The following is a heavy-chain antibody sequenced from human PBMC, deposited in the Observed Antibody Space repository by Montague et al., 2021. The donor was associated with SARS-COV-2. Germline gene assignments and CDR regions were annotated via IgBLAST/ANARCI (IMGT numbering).Heavy chain of an antibody. D-gene: IGHD2-2*01. CDR2: INQSGST. J-gene: IGHJ6*02. Sequence: SETLSLTCAVYGWSFRGYYGSWIRQHPGKGLEWIGEINQSGSTNYNPSLKSRVTISVDTSKNQFSLKLSSVTAADTAVYYCARVRAVPAAMRIFSLGRSYYGMDVWGQGTTVTVSS. CDR3: ARVRAVPAAMRIFSLGRSYYGMDV. CDR1: GWSFRGYY. V-gene: IGHV4-34*01.